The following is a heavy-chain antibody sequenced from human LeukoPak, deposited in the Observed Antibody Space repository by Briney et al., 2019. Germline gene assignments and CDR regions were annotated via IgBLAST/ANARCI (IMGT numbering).Heavy chain of an antibody. J-gene: IGHJ4*02. V-gene: IGHV1-69*13. CDR3: ARDSDSSSFFDY. Sequence: ASVKVSCKTSGGTFSSYAISWVRQAPGQGLEWMGGIIPIFGTANYAQKFQGRVTITADESTSTAYMELSSLRSEDTAVYYCARDSDSSSFFDYWGQGTLVTVSS. CDR2: IIPIFGTA. CDR1: GGTFSSYA. D-gene: IGHD6-13*01.